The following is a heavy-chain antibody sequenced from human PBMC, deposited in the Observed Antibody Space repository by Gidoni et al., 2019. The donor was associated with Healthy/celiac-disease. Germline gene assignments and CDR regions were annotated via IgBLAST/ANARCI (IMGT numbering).Heavy chain of an antibody. D-gene: IGHD6-19*01. CDR2: LGPAVDP. CDR1: GFTFSSYD. Sequence: EVQLVESGGGLVQPGGSLRLSRAASGFTFSSYDMHWVRQATGKGLELVSALGPAVDPYYPGSVKGRFTISRENAKNSLYLQMNILRAGDTAVYYCARSSRRTQFDYWGQGTLVTVSS. CDR3: ARSSRRTQFDY. J-gene: IGHJ4*02. V-gene: IGHV3-13*05.